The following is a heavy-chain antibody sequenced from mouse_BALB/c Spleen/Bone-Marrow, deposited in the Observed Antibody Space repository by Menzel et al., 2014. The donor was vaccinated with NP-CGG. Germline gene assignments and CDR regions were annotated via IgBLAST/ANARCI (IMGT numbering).Heavy chain of an antibody. J-gene: IGHJ2*01. D-gene: IGHD1-1*01. CDR3: AREGTYYAYFDY. Sequence: QVQLQQPAAELARPGASVKLSCKASGYIFXSYTIQWIKQGPGQGLEWIGYINPSIGYTEYNQKFKDKTTLTADTSSSTTYMQLSSLTSEDSAVYYCAREGTYYAYFDYWGQGTTPTVSS. V-gene: IGHV1-4*02. CDR1: GYIFXSYT. CDR2: INPSIGYT.